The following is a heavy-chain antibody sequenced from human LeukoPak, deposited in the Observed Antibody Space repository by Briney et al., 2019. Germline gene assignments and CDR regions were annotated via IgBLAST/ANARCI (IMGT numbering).Heavy chain of an antibody. CDR2: INPKSGGT. V-gene: IGHV1-2*02. D-gene: IGHD3-16*01. J-gene: IGHJ5*02. Sequence: VSVKVSCKASGYTFTDYYLHWVRQAPGQGLEWMGWINPKSGGTNYAQKFQGRVTMTRDTSINTGNMELNWLRSDDTAVYYCARAYEYGWFDPWGQGTLVTVSS. CDR1: GYTFTDYY. CDR3: ARAYEYGWFDP.